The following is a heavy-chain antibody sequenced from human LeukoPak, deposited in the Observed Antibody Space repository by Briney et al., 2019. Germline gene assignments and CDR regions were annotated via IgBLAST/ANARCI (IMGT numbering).Heavy chain of an antibody. Sequence: SVKVSCKASGGTFSRCGISWLRQAPGQGLEWMGRIIPILGIANYAQKFQGRVTVTADKSTSTAYMELSSLRSEDTAVYYCASGGNYDSSGFFDYWGQGTLVTVSS. V-gene: IGHV1-69*04. CDR3: ASGGNYDSSGFFDY. J-gene: IGHJ4*02. CDR2: IIPILGIA. D-gene: IGHD3-22*01. CDR1: GGTFSRCG.